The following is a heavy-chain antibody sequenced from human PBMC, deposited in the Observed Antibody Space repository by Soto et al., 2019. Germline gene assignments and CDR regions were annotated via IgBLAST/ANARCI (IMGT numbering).Heavy chain of an antibody. CDR3: APVPNNNDKRLDV. J-gene: IGHJ6*02. Sequence: GGSLRLSCVASGITFVAHGFHWFRQAPGKGLEWVALAWYDDKTFYTDSVRGRFIISRDTSTNTLFLEMKSLSVEDTAVYASAPVPNNNDKRLDVWDQGTAVTISS. CDR1: GITFVAHG. CDR2: AWYDDKT. D-gene: IGHD2-8*01. V-gene: IGHV3-33*02.